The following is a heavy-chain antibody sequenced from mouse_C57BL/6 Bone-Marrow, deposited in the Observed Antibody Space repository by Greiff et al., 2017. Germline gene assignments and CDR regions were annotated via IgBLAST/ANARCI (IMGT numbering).Heavy chain of an antibody. CDR2: ISDGGSYT. CDR1: GFTFSSYA. J-gene: IGHJ1*03. Sequence: EVQGVESGGGLVKPGGSLKLSCAASGFTFSSYAMSWVRQTPEQRLEWVATISDGGSYTYYPDNVKGRFTISRDNAKNNLYLQMSHLKSEDTAMYYCARASWGWYFDVWGTGTTVTVSS. D-gene: IGHD4-1*01. CDR3: ARASWGWYFDV. V-gene: IGHV5-4*01.